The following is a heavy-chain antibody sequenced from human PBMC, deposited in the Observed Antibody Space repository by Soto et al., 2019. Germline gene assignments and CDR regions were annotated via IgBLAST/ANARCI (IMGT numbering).Heavy chain of an antibody. CDR1: GFSVSSYY. CDR2: IYSGGRT. J-gene: IGHJ4*02. CDR3: AGAPPGGYFY. D-gene: IGHD3-22*01. V-gene: IGHV3-53*01. Sequence: GGSLRLSCAASGFSVSSYYMTWVRQAPGKGLEWVSLIYSGGRTHYADSVKGRFTISRDNSNNTLYLQMNSLRAEDTAVYYCAGAPPGGYFYWGQGTLVTVSS.